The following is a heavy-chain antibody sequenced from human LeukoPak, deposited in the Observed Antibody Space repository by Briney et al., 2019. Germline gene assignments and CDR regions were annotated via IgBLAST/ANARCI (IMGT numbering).Heavy chain of an antibody. CDR3: ASGYDYVWGSYRYTGAYFDY. D-gene: IGHD3-16*02. CDR1: GGSICSGSYY. V-gene: IGHV4-61*02. Sequence: PSETLSLTXTVSGGSICSGSYYWGWIRQPAGKGLEWIGRIYTSGSTNYNPSLKSRVTISVDTSKNQFSLKLSSVTAADTAVYYCASGYDYVWGSYRYTGAYFDYWGQGTLVTVSS. J-gene: IGHJ4*02. CDR2: IYTSGST.